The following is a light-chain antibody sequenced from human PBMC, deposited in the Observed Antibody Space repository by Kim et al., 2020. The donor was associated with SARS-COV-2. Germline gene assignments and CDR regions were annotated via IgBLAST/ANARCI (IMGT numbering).Light chain of an antibody. CDR1: QSLLHSNGYNY. CDR2: LGS. V-gene: IGKV2-28*01. J-gene: IGKJ2*01. CDR3: MQALQTPYA. Sequence: DIVMTQSPLSLPVTPGEPASISCRSSQSLLHSNGYNYLDWYLQKPGQSPQLLIYLGSNRASGVPDRFSGSGSGTDFTLKISRVEGEDVGVYYCMQALQTPYAWGQETKLEI.